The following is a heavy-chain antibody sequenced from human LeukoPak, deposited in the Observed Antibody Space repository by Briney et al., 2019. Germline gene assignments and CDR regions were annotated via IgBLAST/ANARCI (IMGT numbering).Heavy chain of an antibody. Sequence: GGSLRLSCAASGFTFSSYTMNWVRQAPGKGLEWVSYISSSSSYIYYADSVKGRFTISRDNSKNTLYLQMNSLRAEDTAVYYCAKVGVDGYWGQGTLVTVSS. J-gene: IGHJ4*02. V-gene: IGHV3-21*01. CDR2: ISSSSSYI. CDR1: GFTFSSYT. CDR3: AKVGVDGY. D-gene: IGHD3-16*01.